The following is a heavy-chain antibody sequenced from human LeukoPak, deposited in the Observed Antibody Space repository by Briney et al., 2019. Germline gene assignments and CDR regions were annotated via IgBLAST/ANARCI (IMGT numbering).Heavy chain of an antibody. J-gene: IGHJ5*02. D-gene: IGHD5-24*01. CDR1: GFTFSGSA. Sequence: GGSLKLSCAASGFTFSGSALHWVRQASGKGLEWVGRISSKANSYATTYAASVNGRFTISRDDSKNTAYLQMNSLKTEDSAVYYCTPYRDRNWFDPWGQGTLVTVSS. CDR3: TPYRDRNWFDP. CDR2: ISSKANSYAT. V-gene: IGHV3-73*01.